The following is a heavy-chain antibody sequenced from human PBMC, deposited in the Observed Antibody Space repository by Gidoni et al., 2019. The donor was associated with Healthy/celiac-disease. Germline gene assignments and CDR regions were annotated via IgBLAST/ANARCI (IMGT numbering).Heavy chain of an antibody. CDR2: ISSSSSYI. CDR1: GFTFSSYS. Sequence: EVQLVESGGGLVKPGGSLRLSCAASGFTFSSYSMNWVRQAPGKGLEWVSSISSSSSYIYYADSVKGRFTISRDNAKNSLYLQMNSLRAEDTAVYYCARAVAGTEAFDIWGQGTMVTVSS. V-gene: IGHV3-21*01. D-gene: IGHD6-19*01. J-gene: IGHJ3*02. CDR3: ARAVAGTEAFDI.